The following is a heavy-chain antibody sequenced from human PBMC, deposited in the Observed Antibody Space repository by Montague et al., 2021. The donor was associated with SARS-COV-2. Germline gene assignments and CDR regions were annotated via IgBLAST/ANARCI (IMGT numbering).Heavy chain of an antibody. Sequence: SETRSLTCTVSFGSISTYYWSWIRQPPGKGLEWIGFIFYNGSTKYNPSLKRRVSISLDTSKNQFPLKLSSVTAADTAVYYCARQDAWAYCGDECYRGWFDSWGQGTLVTVSS. CDR3: ARQDAWAYCGDECYRGWFDS. D-gene: IGHD2-21*01. CDR1: FGSISTYY. CDR2: IFYNGST. J-gene: IGHJ5*01. V-gene: IGHV4-59*01.